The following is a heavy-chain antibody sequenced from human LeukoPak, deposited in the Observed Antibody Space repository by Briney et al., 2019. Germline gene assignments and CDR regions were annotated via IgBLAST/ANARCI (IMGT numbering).Heavy chain of an antibody. CDR2: MNPNSGNT. CDR3: ARMYSSLSSYYYYGMDV. V-gene: IGHV1-8*01. Sequence: ASVKVSCKASGYTFTSYDINWVRQATGQGLEWVGWMNPNSGNTGYAQKFQGRVTMTRNTSISTAYMELSSLRSEDTAVYYCARMYSSLSSYYYYGMDVWGQGTTVTVSS. J-gene: IGHJ6*02. D-gene: IGHD6-13*01. CDR1: GYTFTSYD.